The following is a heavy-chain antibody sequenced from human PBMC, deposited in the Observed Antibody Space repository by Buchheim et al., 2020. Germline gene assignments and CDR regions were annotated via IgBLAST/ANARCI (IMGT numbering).Heavy chain of an antibody. D-gene: IGHD6-13*01. V-gene: IGHV3-48*01. Sequence: EVQLVESGGGLVQPGGSLRLSCAASGFTFSSYSMNWVRQAPGKGLEWVSYISSSSSTIYYADSVKGRFTISRDYAKNSLYLQMNSLRAEDTAVYYCARVAAALRRYYFDYWGQGTL. CDR1: GFTFSSYS. CDR2: ISSSSSTI. J-gene: IGHJ4*02. CDR3: ARVAAALRRYYFDY.